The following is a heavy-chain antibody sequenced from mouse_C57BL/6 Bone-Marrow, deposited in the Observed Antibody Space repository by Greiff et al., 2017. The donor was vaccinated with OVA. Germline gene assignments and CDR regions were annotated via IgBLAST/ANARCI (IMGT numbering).Heavy chain of an antibody. J-gene: IGHJ1*03. CDR2: ISSGSSTI. V-gene: IGHV5-17*01. CDR1: GFTFSDYG. Sequence: EVQLVESGGGLVKPGGSLKLSCAASGFTFSDYGMHWVRQAPEKGLAWVAYISSGSSTIYYADTVKGRFTISRDTAKNTLFLQMISLRSEDTSVYYCARREVLLRRDWYFDVWGTGTTVTVSS. CDR3: ARREVLLRRDWYFDV. D-gene: IGHD2-12*01.